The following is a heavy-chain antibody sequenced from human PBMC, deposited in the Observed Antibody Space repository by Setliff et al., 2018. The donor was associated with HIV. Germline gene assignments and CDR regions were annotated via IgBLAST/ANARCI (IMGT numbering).Heavy chain of an antibody. D-gene: IGHD3-22*01. CDR2: INWNGDTT. CDR3: ARASYYYDSSGWVDY. J-gene: IGHJ4*02. CDR1: GFTFEDYG. V-gene: IGHV3-20*04. Sequence: GGSLRLSCAVSGFTFEDYGMSWVRQAPGKGLEWVSGINWNGDTTYYADSVKGRFTVSRDKSKNTLFLQMNSLRADDTAVYYCARASYYYDSSGWVDYWGQGTLVTVSS.